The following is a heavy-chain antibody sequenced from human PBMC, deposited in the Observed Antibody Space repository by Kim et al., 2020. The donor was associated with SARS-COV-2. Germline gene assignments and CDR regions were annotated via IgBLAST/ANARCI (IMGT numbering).Heavy chain of an antibody. CDR1: GFTFSDYW. D-gene: IGHD3-10*01. CDR3: TRVPGDY. Sequence: GGSLRLSCAASGFTFSDYWMHWVRQAPGKGLVWVSRVKGDGSSTSYADFVKGRFTISRDNAKNTLYLQMNSLRAEDTALYYCTRVPGDYWGQGTLVTVSS. V-gene: IGHV3-74*01. J-gene: IGHJ4*02. CDR2: VKGDGSST.